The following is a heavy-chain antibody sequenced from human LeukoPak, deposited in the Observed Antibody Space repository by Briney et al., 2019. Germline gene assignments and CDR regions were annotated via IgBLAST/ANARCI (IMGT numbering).Heavy chain of an antibody. V-gene: IGHV1-18*01. Sequence: ASVKVSCKASGYTFTSYGISWVRQAPGQGLEWMGWISAYNGNTNYAQKLQGRVTMTTDTSKSTAYMELRSRRSDSTAVCYCARDGAYYYDSSGYWPFDYWGQGTLVTVSS. D-gene: IGHD3-22*01. CDR2: ISAYNGNT. CDR1: GYTFTSYG. CDR3: ARDGAYYYDSSGYWPFDY. J-gene: IGHJ4*02.